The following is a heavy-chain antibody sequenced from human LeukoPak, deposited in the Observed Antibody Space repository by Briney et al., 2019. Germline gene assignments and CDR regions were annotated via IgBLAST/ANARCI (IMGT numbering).Heavy chain of an antibody. CDR1: GFIFSTYE. V-gene: IGHV3-48*03. D-gene: IGHD3-16*01. CDR3: ARSPRGSHFDY. Sequence: GGSLRLSCAASGFIFSTYEMNWVRQAPGRGLEWVSYISSSGSTIYYADSVKGRFTIPRDNTQNSLYLQMDSLRAEDTAVYYCARSPRGSHFDYWGQGTLVTVSS. J-gene: IGHJ4*02. CDR2: ISSSGSTI.